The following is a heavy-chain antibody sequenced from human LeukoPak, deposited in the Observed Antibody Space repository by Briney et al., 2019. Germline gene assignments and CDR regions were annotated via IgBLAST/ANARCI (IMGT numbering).Heavy chain of an antibody. V-gene: IGHV3-21*01. J-gene: IGHJ4*02. CDR3: ARDYGSGSPFDY. CDR1: GFTFSSYS. CDR2: ISSSSSYI. Sequence: GGSPRLSCAASGFTFSSYSMNWVRQAPGKGLEWVSSISSSSSYIYYADSVKGRFTISRDNAKNSLYLQMNSLRAEDTAVYYCARDYGSGSPFDYWGQGTLVTVSS. D-gene: IGHD3-10*01.